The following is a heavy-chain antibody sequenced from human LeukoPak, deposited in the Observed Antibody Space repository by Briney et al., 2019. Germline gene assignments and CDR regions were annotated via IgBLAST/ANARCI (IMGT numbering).Heavy chain of an antibody. CDR2: ISNSSSDI. V-gene: IGHV3-21*01. CDR3: ARGNPSSGWS. J-gene: IGHJ5*02. Sequence: GGTLRLSCAASGFTFSSYSMNWVRQAPGKGLEWVSSISNSSSDIYYADSVKGRFTISRDNAKNSLFLQMNNLRAEDTAVYYCARGNPSSGWSWGQGTLVTVSS. D-gene: IGHD6-19*01. CDR1: GFTFSSYS.